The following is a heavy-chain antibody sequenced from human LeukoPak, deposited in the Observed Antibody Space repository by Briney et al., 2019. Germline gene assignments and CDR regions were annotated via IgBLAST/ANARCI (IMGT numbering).Heavy chain of an antibody. D-gene: IGHD4-23*01. J-gene: IGHJ4*02. CDR3: AKSPADYGGDLFDC. Sequence: GGSLRLSCAASGFSFSDYSMNWVRQAPGKGLEWVSGISGSGGRTYQADSVKGRFTISRDNSKNTLYLQMSSLRAEDTAVYYCAKSPADYGGDLFDCWGQGTLVTVSS. V-gene: IGHV3-23*01. CDR1: GFSFSDYS. CDR2: ISGSGGRT.